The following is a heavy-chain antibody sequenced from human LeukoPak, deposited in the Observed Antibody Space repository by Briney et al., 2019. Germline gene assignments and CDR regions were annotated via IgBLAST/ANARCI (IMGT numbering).Heavy chain of an antibody. CDR1: GYTFTGYY. V-gene: IGHV1-2*02. D-gene: IGHD6-13*01. J-gene: IGHJ4*02. CDR3: ARERRYSRKIDY. CDR2: INPNSGGT. Sequence: ASVKVSCKASGYTFTGYYMHWVRQAPGQGLEWMGWINPNSGGTNYAQKFQGRVTMTRDTPISTAYMELSRLRSDDTAVYYCARERRYSRKIDYWGQGTLVTVSS.